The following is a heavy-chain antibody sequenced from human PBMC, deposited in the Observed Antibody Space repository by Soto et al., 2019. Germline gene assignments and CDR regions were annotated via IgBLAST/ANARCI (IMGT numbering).Heavy chain of an antibody. CDR2: TSFNGNNK. CDR3: ARDSNRENYLEN. CDR1: GLSFSNYG. J-gene: IGHJ4*02. V-gene: IGHV3-30*03. Sequence: QVQLVESGGVVVQPGRSLRLSCAASGLSFSNYGMHWVRQAPGKGLEWVAVTSFNGNNKWYIDSVNGRFTIYRDNSKNTLYLQMDSPRDEDTAVYYCARDSNRENYLENWGPGTLVTVSS.